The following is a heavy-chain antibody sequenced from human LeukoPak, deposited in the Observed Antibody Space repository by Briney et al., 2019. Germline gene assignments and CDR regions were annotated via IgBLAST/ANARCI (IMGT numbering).Heavy chain of an antibody. CDR1: GGSISSGGYY. CDR2: IYYSGST. D-gene: IGHD6-13*01. J-gene: IGHJ5*02. V-gene: IGHV4-31*03. Sequence: SETLSLTCTASGGSISSGGYYWSWIRQHPGKGLEWIGCIYYSGSTYYNPSLKSRVTISVDTSKNQFSLKLSSVTAADTAVYYCARDPSWSGYNWFDPWGQGTLVTVSS. CDR3: ARDPSWSGYNWFDP.